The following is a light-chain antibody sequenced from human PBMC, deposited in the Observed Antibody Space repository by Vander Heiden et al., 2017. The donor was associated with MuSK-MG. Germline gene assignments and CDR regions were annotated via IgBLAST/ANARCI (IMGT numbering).Light chain of an antibody. Sequence: SSVLAQPPSVSVAPGQTARITCGGDNIGSKSVHWYRQRPGQAPVLVVHDDSDRPSGIPDRLSGSNSGSTATLTIGRVEAGDEADYYCQVWDSSSDHVVFGGGTKLTVL. CDR3: QVWDSSSDHVV. V-gene: IGLV3-21*02. CDR1: NIGSKS. J-gene: IGLJ2*01. CDR2: DDS.